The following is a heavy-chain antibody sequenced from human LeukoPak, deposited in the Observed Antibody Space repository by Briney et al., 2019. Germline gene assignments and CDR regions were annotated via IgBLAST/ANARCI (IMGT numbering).Heavy chain of an antibody. D-gene: IGHD1-26*01. CDR3: AHILEWELLGYFDL. J-gene: IGHJ2*01. Sequence: SGPTLVKPTQTLTLTCTFSGFSLSTSGVGVGWIRQPPGKALEWLALIYWDDDKRYSPSLKSRLTITKDTSKNQVVLTMTNMDPVDTATYYCAHILEWELLGYFDLWGRGTLVTVSS. V-gene: IGHV2-5*02. CDR2: IYWDDDK. CDR1: GFSLSTSGVG.